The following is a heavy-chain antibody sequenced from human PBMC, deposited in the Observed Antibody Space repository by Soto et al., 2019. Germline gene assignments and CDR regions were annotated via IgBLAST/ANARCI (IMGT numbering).Heavy chain of an antibody. CDR1: GFIFTTYG. CDR2: IKEDGRKE. Sequence: GGSLRLSCVASGFIFTTYGMYWVRQAPGKGLEWVANIKEDGRKEYYLGSVKGRFTSSRDNAKNSLYLQMNSLRVEDTAVYYCVRGFRGFDCWGLGTLVTSPQ. J-gene: IGHJ4*02. V-gene: IGHV3-7*02. CDR3: VRGFRGFDC.